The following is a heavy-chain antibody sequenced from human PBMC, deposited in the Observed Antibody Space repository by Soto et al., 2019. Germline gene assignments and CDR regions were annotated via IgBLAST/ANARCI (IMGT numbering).Heavy chain of an antibody. CDR2: VNHNGRN. V-gene: IGHV4-34*01. Sequence: SETLPLTCTVYGGSFSGYFWNWIRQSPGKGLEWIGKVNHNGRNNYNPSLKSRVTISMDMSKNQLSLKLTSVTAADTAVYYCARGGSSDWQVAFDFWGQGTMVTVSS. D-gene: IGHD6-19*01. CDR3: ARGGSSDWQVAFDF. CDR1: GGSFSGYF. J-gene: IGHJ3*01.